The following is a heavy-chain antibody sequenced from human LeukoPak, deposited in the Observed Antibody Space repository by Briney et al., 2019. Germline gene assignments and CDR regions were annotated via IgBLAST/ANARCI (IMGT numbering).Heavy chain of an antibody. CDR3: ARVDGSGSSTDNWFDP. CDR1: GVSISSSSYY. CDR2: IYYSGNT. J-gene: IGHJ5*02. Sequence: KPSETLSLTCTVSGVSISSSSYYWGWIRQPPGKGLEWIGRIYYSGNTYYNPSLKSRVTISVDTSKNQFSLKLSSVTAADTAVYYCARVDGSGSSTDNWFDPWGQGTLVTVSS. V-gene: IGHV4-39*07. D-gene: IGHD3-10*01.